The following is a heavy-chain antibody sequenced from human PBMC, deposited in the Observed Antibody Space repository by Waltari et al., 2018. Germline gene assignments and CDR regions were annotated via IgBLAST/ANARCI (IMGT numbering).Heavy chain of an antibody. J-gene: IGHJ4*02. Sequence: ITLKESGPAVVKPTHTLTLTCTISGFSLSTTGVGVGWILQPPGKALEWLTLIYWNDDKSYSPSLKSRLTIPKDTSQNQVVLTMTETDPVEPATYYCAFNGPFYTGWRPPFADYWGQGSLVLVSS. CDR1: GFSLSTTGVG. D-gene: IGHD2-8*02. V-gene: IGHV2-5*01. CDR3: AFNGPFYTGWRPPFADY. CDR2: IYWNDDK.